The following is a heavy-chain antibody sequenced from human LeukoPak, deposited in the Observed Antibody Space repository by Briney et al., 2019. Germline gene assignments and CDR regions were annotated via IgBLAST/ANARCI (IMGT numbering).Heavy chain of an antibody. CDR2: ISAGGTT. CDR1: GFTFSNYA. D-gene: IGHD4-17*01. J-gene: IGHJ4*02. CDR3: AKVEYDYGDYAGGILDY. V-gene: IGHV3-23*01. Sequence: GGSLRLSCATSGFTFSNYAMTWVRQAPEKGPEWVSAISAGGTTYYGDSVKGRFTISGDNSKNTLYLQMNSLRAEDTAVYYCAKVEYDYGDYAGGILDYWGQGTLVTVSS.